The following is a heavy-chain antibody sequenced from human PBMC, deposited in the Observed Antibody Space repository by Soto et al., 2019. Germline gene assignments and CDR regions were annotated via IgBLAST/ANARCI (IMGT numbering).Heavy chain of an antibody. V-gene: IGHV3-30*03. J-gene: IGHJ6*02. Sequence: QVQLVASGGGVVQPGRSLRLSCAASGFTFSSYGMHWVRQAPGKGLEWVAVTSFDGSNEHYVDSVRGRFTIFRDNSKNTLYLQMNSLRADDTARYYCARYSSSSNYYFGMDVWGQGTTVTVSS. CDR1: GFTFSSYG. CDR2: TSFDGSNE. CDR3: ARYSSSSNYYFGMDV. D-gene: IGHD6-6*01.